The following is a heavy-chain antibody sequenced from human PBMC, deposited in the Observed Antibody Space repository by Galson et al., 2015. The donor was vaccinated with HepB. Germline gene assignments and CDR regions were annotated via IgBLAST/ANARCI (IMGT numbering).Heavy chain of an antibody. D-gene: IGHD3-3*01. J-gene: IGHJ4*02. V-gene: IGHV3-9*01. CDR3: AKDRARSGDYTGYFDY. CDR2: ISWNSGSI. CDR1: GFTFDDYA. Sequence: SLRLSCAASGFTFDDYAMHWVRQVPGKGPEWVSSISWNSGSIGYADSVKGRFTISRDNAKNSLYLQMTSLRAEDTALYYCAKDRARSGDYTGYFDYWGQGTLVTVSS.